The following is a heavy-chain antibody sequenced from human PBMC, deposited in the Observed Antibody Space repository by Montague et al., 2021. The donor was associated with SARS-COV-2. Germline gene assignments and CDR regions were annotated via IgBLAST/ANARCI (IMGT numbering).Heavy chain of an antibody. CDR1: GGSISSSSYY. V-gene: IGHV4-39*01. J-gene: IGHJ5*02. D-gene: IGHD2-2*01. CDR3: AAQSSGGYCSSSSCYVWFDP. CDR2: IHYSGST. Sequence: SETLFLTCTVSGGSISSSSYYWGWIHQPPGKGLEWIGSIHYSGSTYYNPSLKSRVTISVDTSKKHFSLKLSSVTAADTAVYFCAAQSSGGYCSSSSCYVWFDPWGQGTLVTVSS.